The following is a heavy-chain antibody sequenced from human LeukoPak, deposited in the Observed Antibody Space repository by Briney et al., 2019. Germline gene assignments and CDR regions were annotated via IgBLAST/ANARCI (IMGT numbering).Heavy chain of an antibody. Sequence: PGGSLRLSCAASGFTFSDYYMSWIRQAPGKGLEWVSYVSSSGSTIYYADSVKGRFTISRDNAKNSLYLQMNDLRAEDTAVYFCAKRAYTSGRSDVCDIWGQGTMVTVSS. CDR1: GFTFSDYY. J-gene: IGHJ3*02. V-gene: IGHV3-11*04. D-gene: IGHD6-19*01. CDR3: AKRAYTSGRSDVCDI. CDR2: VSSSGSTI.